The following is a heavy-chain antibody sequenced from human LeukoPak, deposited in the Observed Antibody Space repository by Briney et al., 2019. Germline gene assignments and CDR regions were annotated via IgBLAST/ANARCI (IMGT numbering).Heavy chain of an antibody. V-gene: IGHV4-34*01. D-gene: IGHD3-16*02. CDR2: INHSGST. CDR1: GGSSSGYY. CDR3: AREGDYVWGSYREGDAFDI. Sequence: SETLSLTCAVYGGSSSGYYWSWIRQPPGKGLEWIGEINHSGSTNYNPSLKSRVTISVDTSKNQFSLKLSSVTAADTAVYYCAREGDYVWGSYREGDAFDIWGQGTMVTVSS. J-gene: IGHJ3*02.